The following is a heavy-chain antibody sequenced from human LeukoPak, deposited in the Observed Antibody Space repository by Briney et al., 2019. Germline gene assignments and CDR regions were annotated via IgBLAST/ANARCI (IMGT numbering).Heavy chain of an antibody. Sequence: ASVKVSCKASGGTFSSYAISWVRQAPGQGLEWMGGIIPIFGTATYAQKFQGRVTITADESTSTAYMELSSLRSEDTAVYYCARGGNSRDYYYMDVWGKGTTVTVSS. CDR2: IIPIFGTA. CDR1: GGTFSSYA. CDR3: ARGGNSRDYYYMDV. V-gene: IGHV1-69*13. D-gene: IGHD4-23*01. J-gene: IGHJ6*03.